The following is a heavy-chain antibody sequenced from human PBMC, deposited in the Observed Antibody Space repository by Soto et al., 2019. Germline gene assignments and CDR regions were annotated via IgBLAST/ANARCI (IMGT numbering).Heavy chain of an antibody. CDR2: MYRGGDK. V-gene: IGHV2-5*02. CDR1: GFSLSTGGVG. Sequence: QITLKESGPTLVKPTQTLTLTCTFSGFSLSTGGVGVGWIRQPPGKALEWLTLMYRGGDKRYRPSLKSRLTIPEDNSRNQVVLTMTNMAPVDKATYYCAHTAATGDYWESFDFWGRGALVTVSS. J-gene: IGHJ4*02. CDR3: AHTAATGDYWESFDF. D-gene: IGHD3-22*01.